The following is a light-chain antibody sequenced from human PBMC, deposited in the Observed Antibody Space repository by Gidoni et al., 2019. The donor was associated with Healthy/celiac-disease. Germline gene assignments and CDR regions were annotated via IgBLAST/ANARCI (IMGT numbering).Light chain of an antibody. CDR2: AAS. CDR3: QQANSFPYT. V-gene: IGKV1-12*01. J-gene: IGKJ2*01. CDR1: QGINSW. Sequence: SQMTQSPSSVSASVGDRVTITCRASQGINSWLAWYQQKPGKAPKLLIYAASSLQSGVPSRFSGGGSGTEFTLTISSLQPEDFATYYCQQANSFPYTFGQGTKLEIK.